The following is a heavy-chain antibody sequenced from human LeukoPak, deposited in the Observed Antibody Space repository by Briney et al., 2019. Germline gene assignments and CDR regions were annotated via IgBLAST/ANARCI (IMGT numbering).Heavy chain of an antibody. J-gene: IGHJ4*02. Sequence: LGASLQISCQGSGSIFTSYWIGWVRQLPGRGLEWMGIIYPGDSDTRYSPSFQGQVTNSADKSISTAYLQWSSLKASDTAMYCCAITTSWYQYDYWGQGTLVTVSS. CDR2: IYPGDSDT. CDR1: GSIFTSYW. V-gene: IGHV5-51*01. D-gene: IGHD6-13*01. CDR3: AITTSWYQYDY.